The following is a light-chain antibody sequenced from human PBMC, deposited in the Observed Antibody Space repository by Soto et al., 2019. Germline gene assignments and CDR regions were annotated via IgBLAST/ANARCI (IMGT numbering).Light chain of an antibody. CDR2: GNS. J-gene: IGLJ2*01. CDR3: QSYASSLSGVV. CDR1: SSNIGAGYD. V-gene: IGLV1-40*01. Sequence: QSVLTQPPSVSGAPGQRVTISCTGSSSNIGAGYDVHWYQQLPGTAPKLLIYGNSNRPSGVPDRFSGSKSGTSASLAITGLRAEDEADYYCQSYASSLSGVVFGGGTKLPV.